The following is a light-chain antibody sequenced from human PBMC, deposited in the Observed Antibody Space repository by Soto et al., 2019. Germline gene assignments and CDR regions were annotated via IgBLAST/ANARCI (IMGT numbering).Light chain of an antibody. Sequence: QPVLTQSPSASASLGASVKLTCTLSSGHSSYAIAWHQQQPEKGPRYLMKINRDGSHTKGDGIPDRSSGSISGAERYLTISSLQSEDEADYYCQSWGPGIRVFGGGTKVTVL. CDR1: SGHSSYA. CDR2: INRDGSH. V-gene: IGLV4-69*01. J-gene: IGLJ3*02. CDR3: QSWGPGIRV.